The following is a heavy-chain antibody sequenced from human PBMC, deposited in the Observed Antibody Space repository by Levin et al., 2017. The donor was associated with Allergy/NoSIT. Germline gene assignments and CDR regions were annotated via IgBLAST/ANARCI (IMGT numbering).Heavy chain of an antibody. D-gene: IGHD5-12*01. CDR2: ISYDGSNK. V-gene: IGHV3-30*18. J-gene: IGHJ4*02. Sequence: GESLKISCAASGFTFSSYGMHWVRQAPGKGLEWVAVISYDGSNKYYADSVKGRFTISRDNSKNTLYLQMNSLRAEDTAVYYFAKEYGYSGYDYTAYDYWGQGTLVTVSS. CDR3: AKEYGYSGYDYTAYDY. CDR1: GFTFSSYG.